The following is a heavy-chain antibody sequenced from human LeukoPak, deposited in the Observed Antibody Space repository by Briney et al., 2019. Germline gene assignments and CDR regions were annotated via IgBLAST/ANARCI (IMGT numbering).Heavy chain of an antibody. CDR1: GYTFTGYY. J-gene: IGHJ3*02. CDR2: INPKSGDT. V-gene: IGHV1-2*02. D-gene: IGHD1-26*01. CDR3: AREGIVTKDDAFDI. Sequence: GASVKVSCKASGYTFTGYYIHWVRQAPGQGLEWMGWINPKSGDTDSVQKFQGRVTMTRDTSITTVYMELSRLRSDGTAVYYCAREGIVTKDDAFDIWGQGTMVTVSS.